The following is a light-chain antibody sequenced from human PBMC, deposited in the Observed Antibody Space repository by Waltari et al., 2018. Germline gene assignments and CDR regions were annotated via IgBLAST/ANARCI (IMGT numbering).Light chain of an antibody. V-gene: IGKV1-39*01. CDR1: QSNSSY. CDR2: AAS. J-gene: IGKJ2*01. CDR3: RQSYSTPGT. Sequence: DIQVPQAPSSLSTSVGDRVTITCRASQSNSSYVNWDQQKPGKGPKLLIYAASSLQSGVLSRFSVSGAGTDFTLTIGSLQAEDFAPYCCRQSYSTPGTFGEGTKVEIK.